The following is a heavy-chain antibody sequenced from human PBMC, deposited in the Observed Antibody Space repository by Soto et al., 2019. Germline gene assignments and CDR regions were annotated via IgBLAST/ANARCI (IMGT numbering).Heavy chain of an antibody. CDR2: IYYSVST. CDR3: ARHSPPMYDILTGTTLDPYYGMDV. D-gene: IGHD3-9*01. J-gene: IGHJ6*02. Sequence: SEILSLTCSVSGGSISSYCWSWIRQPPGKGLEWIGYIYYSVSTNYNPSLKSRVTISVDTSKNQFSLKLSSVTAADTAVYYCARHSPPMYDILTGTTLDPYYGMDVWGQGTTVTVSS. CDR1: GGSISSYC. V-gene: IGHV4-59*08.